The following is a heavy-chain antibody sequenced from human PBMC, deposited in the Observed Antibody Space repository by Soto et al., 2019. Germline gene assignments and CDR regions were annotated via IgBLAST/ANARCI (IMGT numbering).Heavy chain of an antibody. CDR3: ARSRGDILVVVNATEDNWFDP. J-gene: IGHJ5*02. V-gene: IGHV1-69*12. Sequence: QVQLVQSGAEVKKPGSSVKVSCKASGGTFSSYAISWVRQSPGQRLEWMGGILPIFGTANYAQKFQGRVTITADEATSTADMELSSLRSEATSVYYCARSRGDILVVVNATEDNWFDPWGQGTLVTVSS. CDR2: ILPIFGTA. D-gene: IGHD2-15*01. CDR1: GGTFSSYA.